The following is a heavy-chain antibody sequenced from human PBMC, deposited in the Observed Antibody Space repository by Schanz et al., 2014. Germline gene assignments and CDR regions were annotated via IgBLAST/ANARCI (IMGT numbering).Heavy chain of an antibody. V-gene: IGHV1-18*04. D-gene: IGHD3-9*01. J-gene: IGHJ3*01. CDR3: ARETTIITGGAFDV. CDR2: ISAFDDKT. CDR1: GYTFTSYY. Sequence: QVQLVQSGGEVKKPGASATVSCKASGYTFTSYYMHWVRQAPGQGPEWMGWISAFDDKTDYAQNFQGRLIMTTDTSTTTVYMELRGLRSDDTAVYYCARETTIITGGAFDVWGQGTMVNVSS.